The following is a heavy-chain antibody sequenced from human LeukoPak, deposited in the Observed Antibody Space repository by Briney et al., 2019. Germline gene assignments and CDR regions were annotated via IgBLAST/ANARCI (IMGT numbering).Heavy chain of an antibody. CDR3: AGGALWFGELRFDY. D-gene: IGHD3-10*01. CDR1: GFNFEDYG. CDR2: INWNGGGT. V-gene: IGHV3-20*04. Sequence: GGSLRLFCAASGFNFEDYGMIWVRQAPGKGLEWVSGINWNGGGTGYVDSMKGRFTISRDNAKNSVYLQMKSLRGEDTALFYCAGGALWFGELRFDYWGQGTLVIVSS. J-gene: IGHJ4*02.